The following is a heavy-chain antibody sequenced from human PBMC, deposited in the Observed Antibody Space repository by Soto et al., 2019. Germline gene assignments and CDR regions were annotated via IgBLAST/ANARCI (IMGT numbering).Heavy chain of an antibody. J-gene: IGHJ4*02. CDR1: GYTFTSYG. CDR3: ARDTPRGRLRLGELSAAFDY. V-gene: IGHV1-18*01. Sequence: QVQLVQSGAEVKKPGASVKVSCKASGYTFTSYGISWVRQAPGQGLEWMGWISAYNGNTNYAQKLQGRVTMTTDTCTSTAYMELRSLRSDDTAVYYCARDTPRGRLRLGELSAAFDYWGQGTLVTVSS. D-gene: IGHD3-16*02. CDR2: ISAYNGNT.